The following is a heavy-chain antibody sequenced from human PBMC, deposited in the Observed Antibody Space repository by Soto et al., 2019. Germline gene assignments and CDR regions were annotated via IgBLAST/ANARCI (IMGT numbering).Heavy chain of an antibody. V-gene: IGHV4-39*01. CDR3: ARHTPAISISDH. J-gene: IGHJ4*02. D-gene: IGHD2-15*01. CDR2: IYYSGST. CDR1: GRSISTSSYY. Sequence: SATLSLTCTVSGRSISTSSYYWGWIRQPPGKGLEWIGSIYYSGSTYYNPSLKSRVTISVDTSKNQFSLKLSSVTAADTAVYYCARHTPAISISDHWGQGTLVTVS.